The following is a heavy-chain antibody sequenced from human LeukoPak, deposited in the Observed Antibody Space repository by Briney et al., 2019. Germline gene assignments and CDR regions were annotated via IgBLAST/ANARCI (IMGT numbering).Heavy chain of an antibody. D-gene: IGHD6-19*01. CDR3: AGDEASGQWLVPYFDY. V-gene: IGHV3-30-3*01. CDR1: GFTFSSYA. J-gene: IGHJ4*02. CDR2: ISYDGSNK. Sequence: GGSLRLSCAASGFTFSSYAMSWVRQAPGKGLEWVAVISYDGSNKYYADSVKGRFTISRDNSKNTLYLQMNSLRAEDTAVYYCAGDEASGQWLVPYFDYWGQGTLVTVSS.